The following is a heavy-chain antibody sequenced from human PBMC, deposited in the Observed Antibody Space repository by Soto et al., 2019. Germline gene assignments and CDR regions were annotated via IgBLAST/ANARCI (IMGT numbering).Heavy chain of an antibody. J-gene: IGHJ6*02. V-gene: IGHV1-18*01. CDR1: GYTFSNYG. D-gene: IGHD6-19*01. Sequence: QVQLVQSGAEVKKPGASVTVSCKTSGYTFSNYGINWVRQAPGQGLEWMGWVSGYNGNKNYEQPAQRRVPMPTDTSTGKVYMELRSLKSDATAIYYCSRFIMVGGWFDPNYYHGMDVWGQGTTVTVSS. CDR2: VSGYNGNK. CDR3: SRFIMVGGWFDPNYYHGMDV.